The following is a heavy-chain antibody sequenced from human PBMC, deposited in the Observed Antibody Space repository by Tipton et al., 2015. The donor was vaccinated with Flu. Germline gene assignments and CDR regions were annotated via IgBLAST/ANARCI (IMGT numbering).Heavy chain of an antibody. CDR3: AREVATIGRWFDP. Sequence: TLSLTCTVSGGSISSSSYYWGWIRQPPGKGLEWIGSIYYSGSTHYNPSLKSRVTISVDTSKNQFSLKLSSVTAADTAVYYCAREVATIGRWFDPWGQGTLVTVSS. CDR1: GGSISSSSYY. CDR2: IYYSGST. J-gene: IGHJ5*02. V-gene: IGHV4-39*07. D-gene: IGHD5-12*01.